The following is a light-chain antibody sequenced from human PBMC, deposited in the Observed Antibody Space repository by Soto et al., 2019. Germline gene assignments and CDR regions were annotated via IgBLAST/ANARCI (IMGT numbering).Light chain of an antibody. CDR3: QQYGSSPP. Sequence: EIVLTQSPATLSLSPGERATLSCRASQPISRNLAWYQQTPGQAPRLLIYGASSRATGIPDRFSGSGSGTDFTLTISRLEPEDFAVYYCQQYGSSPPFGGGTTVDIK. J-gene: IGKJ4*01. V-gene: IGKV3-20*01. CDR2: GAS. CDR1: QPISRN.